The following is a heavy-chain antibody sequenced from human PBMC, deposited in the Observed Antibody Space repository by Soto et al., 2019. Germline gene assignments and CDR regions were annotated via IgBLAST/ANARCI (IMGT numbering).Heavy chain of an antibody. CDR1: GFSTMSYY. Sequence: PSVTLSLPCPVSGFSTMSYYLSSIRQPAGKGLEWIGRIYTSGSTNYNPTLKSRVTMSVDTSKNQFSLKLSSVTAADTAVYYCARDHCTHGVCYHNWFDPCGQGTLVNVSA. CDR3: ARDHCTHGVCYHNWFDP. J-gene: IGHJ5*02. CDR2: IYTSGST. D-gene: IGHD2-8*01. V-gene: IGHV4-4*07.